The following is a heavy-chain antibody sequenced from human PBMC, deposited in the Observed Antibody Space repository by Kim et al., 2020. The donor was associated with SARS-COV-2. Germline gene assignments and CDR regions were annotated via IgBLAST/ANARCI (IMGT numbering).Heavy chain of an antibody. CDR1: GFTFSNAW. V-gene: IGHV3-15*01. J-gene: IGHJ4*02. CDR3: TTDPTGGLLRGVIINHLDY. CDR2: IKSKTDGGTT. D-gene: IGHD3-10*01. Sequence: GGSLRLSCAASGFTFSNAWMSWVRQAPGKGLEWVGRIKSKTDGGTTDYAAPVKGRFTISRDDSKNTLYLQMNSLKTEDTAVYYCTTDPTGGLLRGVIINHLDYWGQGTLVTVSS.